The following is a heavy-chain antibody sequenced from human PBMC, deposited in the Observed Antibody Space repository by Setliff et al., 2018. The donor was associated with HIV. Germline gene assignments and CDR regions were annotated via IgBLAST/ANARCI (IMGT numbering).Heavy chain of an antibody. CDR1: GYTFTSYF. D-gene: IGHD2-2*01. J-gene: IGHJ3*02. V-gene: IGHV1-46*01. CDR2: IDPNGGAT. Sequence: ASVKVSCKAFGYTFTSYFLHWVRQAPGQGLEWLGIIDPNGGATNNAQKLQGRLTVTTDTSTGTLYMELSNLRSDDTAVYYCARAGGGATDQAFDIWGQGTMVTVSS. CDR3: ARAGGGATDQAFDI.